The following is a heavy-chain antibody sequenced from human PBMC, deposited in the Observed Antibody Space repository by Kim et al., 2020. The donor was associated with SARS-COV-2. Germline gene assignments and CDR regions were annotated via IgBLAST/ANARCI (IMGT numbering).Heavy chain of an antibody. D-gene: IGHD3-22*01. Sequence: SVKVSCKASGGTFSSYAISWVRQAPGQGLEWMGGIIPIFGTANYAQKFQGRVTITADESTSTAYMELSSLRSEDTAVYYCARMYYYDSSGYYDYWGQGTLVTVSS. CDR3: ARMYYYDSSGYYDY. V-gene: IGHV1-69*13. CDR1: GGTFSSYA. CDR2: IIPIFGTA. J-gene: IGHJ4*02.